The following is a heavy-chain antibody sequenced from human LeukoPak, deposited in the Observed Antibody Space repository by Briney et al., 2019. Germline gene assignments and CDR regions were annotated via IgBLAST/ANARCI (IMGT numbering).Heavy chain of an antibody. CDR2: ISSSGSTI. Sequence: PGGSLRLSCAASGFTFSSYEMNWVRQAPGRGLEWVSYISSSGSTIYYADSVKGRFTIFRDNAKNSLYLQMNSLRAEDTAVYYCARVFSYYYDSSDPSMVWGQGTMVTVSS. V-gene: IGHV3-48*03. CDR3: ARVFSYYYDSSDPSMV. D-gene: IGHD3-22*01. CDR1: GFTFSSYE. J-gene: IGHJ3*01.